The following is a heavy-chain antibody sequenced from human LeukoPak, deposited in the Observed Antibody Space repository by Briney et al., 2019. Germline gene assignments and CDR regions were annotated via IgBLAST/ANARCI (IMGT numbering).Heavy chain of an antibody. CDR1: GFTFSSYG. J-gene: IGHJ4*02. CDR3: AKGAATVPTFDLYRFDF. CDR2: ISGSGGST. Sequence: GGSLRLSCAASGFTFSSYGMSWVRQAPGKGLEWVSAISGSGGSTYYADSVKGRVTIYRDNSKNTLYMEINRLRAEDTAVYYCAKGAATVPTFDLYRFDFWGQGTLVTVSS. D-gene: IGHD4-17*01. V-gene: IGHV3-23*01.